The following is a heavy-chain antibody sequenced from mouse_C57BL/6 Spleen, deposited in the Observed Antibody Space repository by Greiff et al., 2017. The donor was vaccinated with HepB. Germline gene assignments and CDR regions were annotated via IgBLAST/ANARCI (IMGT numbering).Heavy chain of an antibody. D-gene: IGHD2-2*01. V-gene: IGHV5-17*01. CDR1: GFTFSDYG. CDR2: ISSGSSTI. Sequence: EVKLMESGGGLVKPGGSLKLSCAASGFTFSDYGMHWVRQAPEKGLEWVAYISSGSSTIYYADTVKGRFTISRDNAKNTLFLQMTSLRSEDTARYYWARRRGGYVNYFDDWGQGTTLTVSS. CDR3: ARRRGGYVNYFDD. J-gene: IGHJ2*01.